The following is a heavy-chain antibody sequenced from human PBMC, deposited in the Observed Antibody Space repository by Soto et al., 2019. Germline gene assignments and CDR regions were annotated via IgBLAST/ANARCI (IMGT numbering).Heavy chain of an antibody. V-gene: IGHV4-59*01. Sequence: SSETLSLTCTVSGGSISSYYWSWIRQPPGKGLEWIGYIYYSGSTNYNPSLKSRVTISVDTSKNQFSLKLSSVTAADTAVYYCARGGSGWYFSPGSDLDYWGQGTLVTVSS. CDR2: IYYSGST. D-gene: IGHD6-19*01. J-gene: IGHJ4*02. CDR1: GGSISSYY. CDR3: ARGGSGWYFSPGSDLDY.